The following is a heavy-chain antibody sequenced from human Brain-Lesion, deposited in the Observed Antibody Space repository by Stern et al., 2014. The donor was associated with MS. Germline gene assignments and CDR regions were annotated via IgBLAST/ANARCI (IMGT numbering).Heavy chain of an antibody. D-gene: IGHD2-2*01. CDR2: IFNSGSP. CDR1: GGSISSGGYY. Sequence: DQLVESGPGLVKPSQTLSLSCTVSGGSISSGGYYWSWIRPPAGKGLGGIGRIFNSGSPSYTPPPKSRVPISKDPSKNQFSLRLNSMTAADTAVYYCARGRVVPGFQYYATDVWGQGTTVIVSS. V-gene: IGHV4-61*02. J-gene: IGHJ6*02. CDR3: ARGRVVPGFQYYATDV.